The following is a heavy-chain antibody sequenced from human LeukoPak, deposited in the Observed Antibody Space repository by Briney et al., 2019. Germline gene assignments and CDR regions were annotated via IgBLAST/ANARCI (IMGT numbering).Heavy chain of an antibody. J-gene: IGHJ6*02. CDR3: ARDQSSGWSNYYYYYGMDV. CDR2: ISAYNGNT. D-gene: IGHD6-19*01. CDR1: GYTFTSYG. V-gene: IGHV1-18*01. Sequence: ASVKVSCKASGYTFTSYGISWVRQAPGQGLEWMGWISAYNGNTNYAQELQGRVTMTTDTSTSTAYMELRSLRSDDTAVYYCARDQSSGWSNYYYYYGMDVWGQGTTVTVSS.